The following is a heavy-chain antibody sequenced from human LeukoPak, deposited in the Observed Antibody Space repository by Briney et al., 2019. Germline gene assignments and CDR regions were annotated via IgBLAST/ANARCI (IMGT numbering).Heavy chain of an antibody. J-gene: IGHJ5*02. Sequence: PGGSLRLSCAASGFTFSRYWMSWVRQAPRKGLEWIGSIYDSGSTYYNPSLKSRVTISVDTSKNQFSLKLNSVTAADTAVYYCARHYGPWGQGTLVTVSS. D-gene: IGHD3-10*01. CDR3: ARHYGP. CDR1: GFTFSRYW. CDR2: IYDSGST. V-gene: IGHV4-39*01.